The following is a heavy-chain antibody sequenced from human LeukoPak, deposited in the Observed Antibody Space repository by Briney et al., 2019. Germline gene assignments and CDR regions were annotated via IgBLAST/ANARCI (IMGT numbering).Heavy chain of an antibody. CDR2: IIGSGGST. CDR3: TRPRFDYGDYYYYMDV. D-gene: IGHD4-17*01. Sequence: GGSLRLSCAASGFTFSSYAMSWVRQAPGKGLEWVSAIIGSGGSTYYADSVKGRFTISRDNSKNTLYLQMNSLKTEDTAVYYCTRPRFDYGDYYYYMDVWGKGTTVTISS. CDR1: GFTFSSYA. V-gene: IGHV3-23*01. J-gene: IGHJ6*03.